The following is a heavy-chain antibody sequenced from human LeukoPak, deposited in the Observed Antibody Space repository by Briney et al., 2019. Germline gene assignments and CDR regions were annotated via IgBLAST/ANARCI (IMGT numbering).Heavy chain of an antibody. Sequence: PSQTLSLTGTGSAVSLCSNSYFWSSIRQPPGRGLEWIGRIYTSGATNYTSSLTSQVTIPVVTSKNQFSRRLRSVTSADTPVYYCARGRHGSPYVALDYWGPGTLVSVSS. CDR1: AVSLCSNSYF. CDR2: IYTSGAT. D-gene: IGHD3-16*01. J-gene: IGHJ4*02. V-gene: IGHV4-61*02. CDR3: ARGRHGSPYVALDY.